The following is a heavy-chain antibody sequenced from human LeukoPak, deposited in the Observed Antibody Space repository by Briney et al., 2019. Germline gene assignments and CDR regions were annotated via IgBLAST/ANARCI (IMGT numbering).Heavy chain of an antibody. CDR3: ADGEGRPLNY. CDR1: GFIFRNYW. V-gene: IGHV3-74*03. CDR2: INPNGITT. Sequence: GGSLRLSCAASGFIFRNYWVHWVRQAPGKGLVWVARINPNGITTTYTDSVKGRFTISRDNAKNALYLQMNSLRAEDTAVYYCADGEGRPLNYWGRGILVTVSS. J-gene: IGHJ4*02. D-gene: IGHD3-3*01.